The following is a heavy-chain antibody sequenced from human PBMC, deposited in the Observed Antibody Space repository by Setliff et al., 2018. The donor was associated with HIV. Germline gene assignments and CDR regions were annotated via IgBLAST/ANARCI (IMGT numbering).Heavy chain of an antibody. CDR1: GDSISTSNSY. CDR3: ARHDGGGWYVRVLATSFDY. V-gene: IGHV4-39*01. CDR2: IYYSGRT. J-gene: IGHJ4*02. Sequence: SETLSLTCTVSGDSISTSNSYWGWVRQPPGKGLEWIGSIYYSGRTYYNPSLKSRVTISVDTSKNQFSLKLSSVTAADTAVYYCARHDGGGWYVRVLATSFDYWGQGTLVTVSS. D-gene: IGHD6-19*01.